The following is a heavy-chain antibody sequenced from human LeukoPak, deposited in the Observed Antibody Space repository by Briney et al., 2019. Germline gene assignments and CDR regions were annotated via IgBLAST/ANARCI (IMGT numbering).Heavy chain of an antibody. V-gene: IGHV3-66*01. CDR3: ARDPSGWGSSSFDAFDI. J-gene: IGHJ3*02. Sequence: GGSLRLSCAASGFTVSSNYMSWVRQAPGKGLEWVSVIYSGGSTYYADSVKGRFTISRDNSKNALYLQMSSLRAEDTAVYYCARDPSGWGSSSFDAFDIWGQGTMVTVSS. CDR1: GFTVSSNY. CDR2: IYSGGST. D-gene: IGHD6-13*01.